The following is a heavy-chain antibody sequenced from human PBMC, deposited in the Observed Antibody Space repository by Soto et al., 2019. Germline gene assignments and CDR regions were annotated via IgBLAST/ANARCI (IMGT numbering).Heavy chain of an antibody. CDR3: ARGYYDFWSGRAEHWFDP. D-gene: IGHD3-3*01. CDR2: ISYDGSNK. Sequence: LRLSCAASGFTFSSYAMHWVRQAPGKGLEWVAVISYDGSNKYYADSVKGRFTISRDNSKNTLYLQMNSLRAEDTAVYYCARGYYDFWSGRAEHWFDPWGQGTLVTVSS. V-gene: IGHV3-30-3*01. CDR1: GFTFSSYA. J-gene: IGHJ5*02.